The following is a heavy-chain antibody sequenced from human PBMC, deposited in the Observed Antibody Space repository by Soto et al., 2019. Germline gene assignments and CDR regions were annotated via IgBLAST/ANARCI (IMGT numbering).Heavy chain of an antibody. CDR3: ARQSRSGWYFYDY. V-gene: IGHV3-7*03. CDR1: GFILSSHW. Sequence: PGGSLRLSCGASGFILSSHWMSWARQAPGKGLEWVAHIKQDGSEKYYVDSVKGRFTISRDNAKSSLYLQMSSLRAEDTAVYYCARQSRSGWYFYDYWGQGTLVTVSS. J-gene: IGHJ4*02. D-gene: IGHD6-19*01. CDR2: IKQDGSEK.